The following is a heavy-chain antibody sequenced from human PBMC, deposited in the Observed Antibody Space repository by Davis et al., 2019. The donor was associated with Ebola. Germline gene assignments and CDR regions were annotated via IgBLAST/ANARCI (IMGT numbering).Heavy chain of an antibody. CDR1: GFTFSSYA. CDR3: ARDRAYDILTGSGYYGMDV. CDR2: ISSSSSYI. V-gene: IGHV3-21*01. Sequence: GESLKISCAASGFTFSSYAMSWVRQAPGKGLEWVSSISSSSSYIYYADSVKGRFTISRDNAKNSLYLQMNSLRAEDTAVYYCARDRAYDILTGSGYYGMDVWGQGTTVTVSS. J-gene: IGHJ6*02. D-gene: IGHD3-9*01.